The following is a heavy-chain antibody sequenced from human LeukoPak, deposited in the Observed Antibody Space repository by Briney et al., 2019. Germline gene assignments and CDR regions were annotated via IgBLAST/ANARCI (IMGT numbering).Heavy chain of an antibody. Sequence: GGSLRLSCATSRFTFSSYSMNWVRQAPGKGLEWVSAISSSSTYIYYADSVKGRFTISRDNAKNSLYLQMNSLRTEDTAIYYCTRDCAYASRGKPCYYAMDVWGLGTTVTVSS. CDR1: RFTFSSYS. CDR3: TRDCAYASRGKPCYYAMDV. D-gene: IGHD2-2*01. CDR2: ISSSSTYI. V-gene: IGHV3-21*04. J-gene: IGHJ6*02.